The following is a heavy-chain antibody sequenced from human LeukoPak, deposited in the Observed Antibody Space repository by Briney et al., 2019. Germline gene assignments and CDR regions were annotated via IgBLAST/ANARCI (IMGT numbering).Heavy chain of an antibody. J-gene: IGHJ4*02. Sequence: SGPTLVSPTQILTLTCTFSGFSLSTSGVGVGWIRQPSGKALEWLALIYWDDDKRYSPSLKSRLTITKDTSKNQVVLTMTNMDPVDTATYYCAHRGRSSGYSAYYFDYWGQGTLVTVSS. V-gene: IGHV2-5*02. CDR3: AHRGRSSGYSAYYFDY. D-gene: IGHD3-22*01. CDR1: GFSLSTSGVG. CDR2: IYWDDDK.